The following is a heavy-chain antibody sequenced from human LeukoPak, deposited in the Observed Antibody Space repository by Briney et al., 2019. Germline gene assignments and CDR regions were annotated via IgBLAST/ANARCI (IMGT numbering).Heavy chain of an antibody. D-gene: IGHD3-3*01. CDR1: GFTFSSYW. J-gene: IGHJ6*02. CDR2: IKQDGSEK. V-gene: IGHV3-7*01. CDR3: ASVLRFLEWEAESYGMDV. Sequence: GGSLRLSCAASGFTFSSYWMSWVRQAPGKGREGVANIKQDGSEKYYVDSVKGGFTISRDNAKNSLYLQMNSLRAEDTAVYYCASVLRFLEWEAESYGMDVWGQGTTVTVSS.